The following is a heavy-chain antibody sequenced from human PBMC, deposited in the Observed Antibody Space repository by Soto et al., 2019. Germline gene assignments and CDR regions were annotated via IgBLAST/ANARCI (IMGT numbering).Heavy chain of an antibody. CDR3: ATQGYRWYFDY. CDR1: GGSISSYY. D-gene: IGHD6-13*01. Sequence: SETLSLTCTVSGGSISSYYWSWIRQPPGKGLEWIGYIYYSGSTNYNPSLKSRVTISVDTSKNQFSLKLSSVTAADTAVYYCATQGYRWYFDYWGQGTLVTVSS. CDR2: IYYSGST. V-gene: IGHV4-59*01. J-gene: IGHJ4*02.